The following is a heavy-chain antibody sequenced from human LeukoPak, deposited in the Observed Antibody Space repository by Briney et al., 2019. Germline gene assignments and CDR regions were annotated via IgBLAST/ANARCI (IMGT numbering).Heavy chain of an antibody. J-gene: IGHJ4*02. CDR3: VGYCSSTSCLWSY. Sequence: GRSLRLSCAASGFTFSSYAMHWVRQAPGKGLEWVAVISYDGSNKYYADSVKGRFTISRDNSKNTLYLQMNSLRAGDTAVYYCVGYCSSTSCLWSYWGQGTLVTVSS. D-gene: IGHD2-2*01. CDR2: ISYDGSNK. V-gene: IGHV3-30-3*01. CDR1: GFTFSSYA.